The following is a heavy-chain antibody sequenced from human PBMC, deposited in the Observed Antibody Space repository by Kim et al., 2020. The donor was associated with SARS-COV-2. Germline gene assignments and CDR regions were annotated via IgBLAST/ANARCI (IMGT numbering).Heavy chain of an antibody. Sequence: SETLSLTCTVSGGSISSYYWSWIRQPPGKGLEWIGYIYYSGSTNYNPSLKSRVTISVDTSKNQFSLKLSSVTAADTAVYYCARVEPAAIFFDYWGQGTLVTVSS. D-gene: IGHD2-2*01. CDR2: IYYSGST. CDR1: GGSISSYY. CDR3: ARVEPAAIFFDY. V-gene: IGHV4-59*13. J-gene: IGHJ4*02.